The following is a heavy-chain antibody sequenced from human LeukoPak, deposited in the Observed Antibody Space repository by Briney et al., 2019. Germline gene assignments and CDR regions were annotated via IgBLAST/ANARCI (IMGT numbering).Heavy chain of an antibody. CDR2: ISSSGSTI. V-gene: IGHV3-48*03. Sequence: GGSLRLSCAASGFTFSSYEMNWVRQAPGKGLEWVSYISSSGSTIYYADSVKGRFTISRDNAKNSLYLQMNSLRAEDTAVYYCARGGVYCSGGSCYYNFDYWGQGTLVTVSS. D-gene: IGHD2-15*01. J-gene: IGHJ4*02. CDR1: GFTFSSYE. CDR3: ARGGVYCSGGSCYYNFDY.